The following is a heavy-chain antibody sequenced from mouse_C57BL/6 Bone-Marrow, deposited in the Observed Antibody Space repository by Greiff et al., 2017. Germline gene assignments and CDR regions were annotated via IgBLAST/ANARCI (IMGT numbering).Heavy chain of an antibody. D-gene: IGHD2-4*01. CDR3: ARWGLRGYAMDY. CDR2: ILPGSGST. J-gene: IGHJ4*01. CDR1: GYTFTGYW. Sequence: VQLQESGAELMKPGASVKLSCKATGYTFTGYWLEWVKQRPGHGLEWIGEILPGSGSTNYNQKFKGKATLTVDTSSSTAYMQLSSLTSEDSAVYYCARWGLRGYAMDYWGQGTSVTVSS. V-gene: IGHV1-9*01.